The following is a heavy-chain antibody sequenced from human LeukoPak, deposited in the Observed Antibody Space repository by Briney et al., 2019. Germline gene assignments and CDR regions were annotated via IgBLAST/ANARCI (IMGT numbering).Heavy chain of an antibody. CDR3: ARAEQITMIVVVTNWFDP. D-gene: IGHD3-22*01. Sequence: ASVKVSCKASGYTFTSYDINWVRQATGQGLEWMGWINPNSGGTNYAQKFQGRVTMTRDTSISTAYMELSRLRSDDTAVYYCARAEQITMIVVVTNWFDPWGQGTLVTVSS. CDR2: INPNSGGT. V-gene: IGHV1-2*02. CDR1: GYTFTSYD. J-gene: IGHJ5*02.